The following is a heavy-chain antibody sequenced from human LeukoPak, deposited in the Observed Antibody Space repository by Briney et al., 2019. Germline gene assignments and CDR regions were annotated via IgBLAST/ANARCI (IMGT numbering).Heavy chain of an antibody. D-gene: IGHD4-17*01. CDR3: ARLWHDYGEPSPLVY. Sequence: ASVKVSCKTSGYTFTDYAMHWVRQAPGQRLEWMGWISAGRGTTKYSQKFQGRVTITSDTSASTAYMELSSLRSEDTAVYYCARLWHDYGEPSPLVYWGQGALVTVSS. CDR1: GYTFTDYA. J-gene: IGHJ4*02. V-gene: IGHV1-3*01. CDR2: ISAGRGTT.